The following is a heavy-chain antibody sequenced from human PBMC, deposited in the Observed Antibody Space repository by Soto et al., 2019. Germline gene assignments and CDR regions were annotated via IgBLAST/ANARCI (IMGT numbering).Heavy chain of an antibody. V-gene: IGHV3-33*01. Sequence: ESGGGVVQPGRSLRLSCTASGFTFSTYGLHWVRQAPGRGLEWVAVIWYDGSNTYYADSVRGRFTISRDNSKNTLYLQMNSLRADDTAVYYCARDLVAGDYWGQGTLVTVSS. J-gene: IGHJ4*02. CDR2: IWYDGSNT. CDR3: ARDLVAGDY. CDR1: GFTFSTYG. D-gene: IGHD6-19*01.